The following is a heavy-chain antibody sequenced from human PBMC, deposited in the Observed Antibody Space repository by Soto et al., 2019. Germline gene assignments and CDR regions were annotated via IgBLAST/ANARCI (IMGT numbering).Heavy chain of an antibody. V-gene: IGHV2-5*02. CDR3: ASSSGYRIFDC. D-gene: IGHD3-22*01. CDR1: GISLTTSGVG. CDR2: IFWDDDK. J-gene: IGHJ4*02. Sequence: QITLKESGPTLVKPTQTLTLTCTFSGISLTTSGVGVGWIRQPPGKALEWLALIFWDDDKRYSPSLKSRLTITKDTSKNQVVLTMTNMDPVDTATYYCASSSGYRIFDCWGQGTLVTVSS.